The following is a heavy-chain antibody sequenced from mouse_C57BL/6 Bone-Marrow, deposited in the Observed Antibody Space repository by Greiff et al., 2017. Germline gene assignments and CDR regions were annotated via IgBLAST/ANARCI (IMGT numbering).Heavy chain of an antibody. CDR2: IEPANGNT. V-gene: IGHV14-3*01. D-gene: IGHD2-1*01. CDR1: GFNIKNTY. Sequence: VQLQQSVAELVRPGASVKLSCTASGFNIKNTYMPWVKQRPEQGLEWIGRIEPANGNTKYAPKFPGKATITADTSSNTAYLQLSSLTSEDTALDYCARNYGNHGGFAYWGQGTLVTVSA. CDR3: ARNYGNHGGFAY. J-gene: IGHJ3*01.